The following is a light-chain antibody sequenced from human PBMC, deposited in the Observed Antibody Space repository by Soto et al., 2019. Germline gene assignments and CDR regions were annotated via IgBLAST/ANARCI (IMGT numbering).Light chain of an antibody. CDR1: QSISSY. CDR2: AAS. V-gene: IGKV1-39*01. J-gene: IGKJ4*01. Sequence: DIQMTQSPSSLSASVGDRVTITCRASQSISSYLNWYQQKPGKAPKLLIYAASSLQSGVPSRFSGSGSGTYFTLTISSLQPEDFETYYCQQSYSTPLTFGGGTKVEIK. CDR3: QQSYSTPLT.